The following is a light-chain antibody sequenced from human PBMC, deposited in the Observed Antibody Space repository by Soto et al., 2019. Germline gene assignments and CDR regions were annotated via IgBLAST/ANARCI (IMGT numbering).Light chain of an antibody. Sequence: EIVLTQSPATLSLSPGERATLSCRASQSVSYYLAWYQQKPGQAPRLLIYDASNRATGIPARFSGSGSGTDFTLTISSLEPEDCAVYYCQQRSNWPQYTFGQGTKLEIK. V-gene: IGKV3-11*01. CDR2: DAS. CDR1: QSVSYY. J-gene: IGKJ2*01. CDR3: QQRSNWPQYT.